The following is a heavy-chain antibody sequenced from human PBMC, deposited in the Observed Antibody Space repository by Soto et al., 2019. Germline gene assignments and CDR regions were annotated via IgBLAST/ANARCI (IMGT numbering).Heavy chain of an antibody. J-gene: IGHJ3*02. D-gene: IGHD6-19*01. CDR1: GFTFSSYA. V-gene: IGHV3-23*01. Sequence: GGSLRLSCAASGFTFSSYAMSWVRQAPGKGLEWVSAISGSGGSTYYADSVKGRFTISRDNSKNTLYLQMNSLRAEDTAVYYCAKERIPSSGSPPDAFDIWGQGTLVTVSS. CDR3: AKERIPSSGSPPDAFDI. CDR2: ISGSGGST.